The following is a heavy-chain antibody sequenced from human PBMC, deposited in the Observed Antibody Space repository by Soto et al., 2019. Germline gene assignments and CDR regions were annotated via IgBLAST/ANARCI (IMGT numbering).Heavy chain of an antibody. D-gene: IGHD6-19*01. Sequence: ASVKVSCKASGYTFTSYYMHWVRQAPGQGLEWMGIINPSGGSTSYAQKFQGRVTMTRDTSTSTVYMELSSLRSEDTAVYFFSIVRQGIAVAKIPAPPHQYGMDVWG. J-gene: IGHJ6*02. CDR1: GYTFTSYY. CDR2: INPSGGST. CDR3: SIVRQGIAVAKIPAPPHQYGMDV. V-gene: IGHV1-46*01.